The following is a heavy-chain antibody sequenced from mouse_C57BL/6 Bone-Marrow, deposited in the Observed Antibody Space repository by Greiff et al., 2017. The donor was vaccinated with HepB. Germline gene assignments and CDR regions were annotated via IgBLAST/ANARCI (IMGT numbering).Heavy chain of an antibody. D-gene: IGHD2-3*01. Sequence: DVMLVESGGDLVKPGGSLKLSCAASGFTFSSYGMSWVRQTPDKRLEWVATISSGGSYTYYPDSVKGRFTISRDNAKNTLYLQMSSLKSEDTAMYYCARSGLLPPFAYWGQGTLVTVSA. CDR3: ARSGLLPPFAY. CDR2: ISSGGSYT. J-gene: IGHJ3*01. CDR1: GFTFSSYG. V-gene: IGHV5-6*02.